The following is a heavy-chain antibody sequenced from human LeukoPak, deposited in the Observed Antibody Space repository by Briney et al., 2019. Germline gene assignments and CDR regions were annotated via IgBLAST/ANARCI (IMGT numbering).Heavy chain of an antibody. J-gene: IGHJ5*02. V-gene: IGHV4-4*07. D-gene: IGHD3-9*01. CDR2: IYTSGST. Sequence: SETLSLTCTVSGGSISSYYWSWIRQPAGKGLEWTGRIYTSGSTNYNPSLKSRVTMSVDTSKNQFSLKLRSVTAADTAVYYCARDFYDILTGSWDWFDPWGQGTLVTVSS. CDR1: GGSISSYY. CDR3: ARDFYDILTGSWDWFDP.